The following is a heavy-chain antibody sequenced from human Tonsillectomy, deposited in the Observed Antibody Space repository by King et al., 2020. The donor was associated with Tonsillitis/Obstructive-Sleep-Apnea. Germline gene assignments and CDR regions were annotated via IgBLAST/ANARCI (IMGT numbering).Heavy chain of an antibody. CDR3: TRVGFRAYYDFWSGSYMDV. CDR2: SNNDGSNT. J-gene: IGHJ6*03. D-gene: IGHD3-3*01. CDR1: GFTFGSYW. V-gene: IGHV3-74*01. Sequence: VQLVESGGGLVQPRGSLRLSCAASGFTFGSYWMHWVRQAPGKGLVWVSRSNNDGSNTNYADSVEGRFTISRDNAKNTLYLQMNSLRAEDTAVYYCTRVGFRAYYDFWSGSYMDVWGKGTTVTVSS.